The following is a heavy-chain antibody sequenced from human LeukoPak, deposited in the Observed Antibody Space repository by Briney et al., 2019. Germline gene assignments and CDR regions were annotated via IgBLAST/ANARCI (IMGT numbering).Heavy chain of an antibody. J-gene: IGHJ5*02. CDR1: GFTFSSYG. V-gene: IGHV3-33*01. CDR3: ARDGGLVPFLYNWFDP. CDR2: IWYDGSNK. Sequence: GGSLRLSCAASGFTFSSYGMHWVRQAPGKGLEWVAVIWYDGSNKYYADSVKGRFTISRDNSKNTLYLQMNSLRAEDTAVYYCARDGGLVPFLYNWFDPWGQGTLVTVSS. D-gene: IGHD6-19*01.